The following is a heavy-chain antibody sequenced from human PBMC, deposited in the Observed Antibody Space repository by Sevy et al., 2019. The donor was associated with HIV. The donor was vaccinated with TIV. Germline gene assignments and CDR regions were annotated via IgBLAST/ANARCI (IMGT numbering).Heavy chain of an antibody. D-gene: IGHD4-4*01. V-gene: IGHV3-30*18. Sequence: GGSLRLSYAASGFTFSSYGMRWVRQAPGKGLEWVAVISYDGSNKYYADSVKGRFTISRDNSKNTLYLQMNSLRAEDTAVYYCAKALHDYSNLYYFDYWGQGTLVTVSS. CDR3: AKALHDYSNLYYFDY. CDR1: GFTFSSYG. CDR2: ISYDGSNK. J-gene: IGHJ4*02.